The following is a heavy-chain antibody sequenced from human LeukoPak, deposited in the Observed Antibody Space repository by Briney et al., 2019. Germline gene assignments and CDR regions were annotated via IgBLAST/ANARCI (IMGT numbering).Heavy chain of an antibody. D-gene: IGHD2-2*01. CDR3: ARGPPRSSSRLYYFDY. Sequence: GGSLRLSCAASGFTFSSYAMSWVSQAPGKGLEWVSAISGSGGSTYDADSVKSRFTISRDNSKNTLYLQMNSLRAEDTAVYYCARGPPRSSSRLYYFDYWGQGTLVTVSS. CDR1: GFTFSSYA. V-gene: IGHV3-23*01. CDR2: ISGSGGST. J-gene: IGHJ4*02.